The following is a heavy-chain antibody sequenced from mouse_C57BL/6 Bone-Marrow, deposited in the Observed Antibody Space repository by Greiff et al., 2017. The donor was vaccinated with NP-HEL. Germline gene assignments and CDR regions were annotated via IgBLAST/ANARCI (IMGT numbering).Heavy chain of an antibody. CDR3: ARETTVVATGYWYFDV. V-gene: IGHV3-6*01. CDR1: GYSITSGYY. CDR2: ISYDGSN. Sequence: DVKLQESGPGLVKPSQSLSLTCSVTGYSITSGYYWNWIRQFPGNKLEWMGYISYDGSNNYNPSLKNRISITRDTSKNQFFLKLNSVTTEDTATYYCARETTVVATGYWYFDVWGTGTTVTVSS. D-gene: IGHD1-1*01. J-gene: IGHJ1*03.